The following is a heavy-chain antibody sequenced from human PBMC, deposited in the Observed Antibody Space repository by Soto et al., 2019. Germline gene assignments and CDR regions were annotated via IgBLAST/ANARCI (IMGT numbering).Heavy chain of an antibody. CDR3: ARDFVYGTSSGDCFDY. D-gene: IGHD6-6*01. J-gene: IGHJ4*02. Sequence: GASVKVSCKASGYTFTIYGMSWVRQAPGQGLEWMGWISAYNGNTNYAQKVQSRVTMTTDTTTTTAYMELRSLISDDTAVSYCARDFVYGTSSGDCFDYWGQGTLVTVSS. V-gene: IGHV1-18*04. CDR2: ISAYNGNT. CDR1: GYTFTIYG.